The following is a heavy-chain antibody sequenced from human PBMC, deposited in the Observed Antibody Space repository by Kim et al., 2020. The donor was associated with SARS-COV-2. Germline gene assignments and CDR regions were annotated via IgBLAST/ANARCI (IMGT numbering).Heavy chain of an antibody. CDR2: ISAYNGFT. J-gene: IGHJ6*02. V-gene: IGHV1-18*01. Sequence: ASVKVSCKASGYTFTSYSITWVRQAPGQGLEWVGRISAYNGFTEYSMKLQGRVTMTTDTSTSTAYMELTSLRSDDTAVYYCARTIYYHENGPTGYPDTDVWGQGTTVTVSS. D-gene: IGHD3-22*01. CDR3: ARTIYYHENGPTGYPDTDV. CDR1: GYTFTSYS.